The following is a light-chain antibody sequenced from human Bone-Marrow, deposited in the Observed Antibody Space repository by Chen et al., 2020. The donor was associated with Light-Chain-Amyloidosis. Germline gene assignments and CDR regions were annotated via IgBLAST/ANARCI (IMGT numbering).Light chain of an antibody. J-gene: IGKJ4*01. Sequence: EIVLTQSPGTLSLSPGEGANLSCRASQTISSNYLTWYQQKFGQAPRLLIYGSSSRATGIPDRFNGSGSGTDFTLTINRLEPEDFAMYYCQQYGTSPLTFGGVAKVEI. CDR2: GSS. V-gene: IGKV3-20*01. CDR3: QQYGTSPLT. CDR1: QTISSNY.